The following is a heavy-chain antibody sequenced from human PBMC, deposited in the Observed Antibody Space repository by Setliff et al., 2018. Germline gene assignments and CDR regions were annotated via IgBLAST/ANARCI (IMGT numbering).Heavy chain of an antibody. CDR1: GESIRSNNW. CDR3: ARAPGRNIRGDY. V-gene: IGHV4-4*02. D-gene: IGHD3-10*01. J-gene: IGHJ4*02. CDR2: IYQSGTT. Sequence: NPSETLSLTCTVSGESIRSNNWWNWVRQPPGKGLEWIGDIYQSGTTNYNPSLKSRVTISADTSKNQFSLKLKSVTATDTAAYYCARAPGRNIRGDYWGQGALVTVS.